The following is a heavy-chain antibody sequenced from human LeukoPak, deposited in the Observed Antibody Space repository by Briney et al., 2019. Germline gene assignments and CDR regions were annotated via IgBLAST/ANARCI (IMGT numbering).Heavy chain of an antibody. CDR3: ARGWVVATGGFDM. CDR2: INTDGSST. D-gene: IGHD2-8*02. CDR1: GFIFSSHC. Sequence: GGSLRLSCAASGFIFSSHCMHWVRQAPGKGLIWISRINTDGSSTTYADSVKGRFTVSRDNAKNTLYLQMNSLRAEDTAVYFCARGWVVATGGFDMWDQGTMVTVSS. J-gene: IGHJ3*02. V-gene: IGHV3-74*01.